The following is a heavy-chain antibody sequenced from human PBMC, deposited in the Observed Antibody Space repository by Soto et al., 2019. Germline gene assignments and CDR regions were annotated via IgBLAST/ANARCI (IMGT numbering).Heavy chain of an antibody. J-gene: IGHJ4*02. CDR1: GGSISSYY. V-gene: IGHV4-59*01. CDR2: IYYSGST. Sequence: PSETLSLTCTVSGGSISSYYWSWIRQPPGKGLEWIGYIYYSGSTNYNPSLKSRVTISVDTSKNQFSLKLSSVTAADTAVYYCARGAWMTTSPHLDYWGQGTLVTVSS. CDR3: ARGAWMTTSPHLDY. D-gene: IGHD4-4*01.